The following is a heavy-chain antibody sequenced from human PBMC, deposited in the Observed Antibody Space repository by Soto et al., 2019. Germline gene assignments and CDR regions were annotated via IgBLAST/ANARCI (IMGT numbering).Heavy chain of an antibody. CDR3: ARDLVTTYAFDI. J-gene: IGHJ3*02. CDR1: GWSNSSYT. V-gene: IGHV1-69*04. CDR2: IIPILGIA. D-gene: IGHD4-17*01. Sequence: PVNVSRKAAGWSNSSYTSSWVRQAPGQGLEWMGRIIPILGIANYAQKFQGRVTITADKSTSTAYMELSSLRSEDTAVYYCARDLVTTYAFDIWGQGTMVTVSS.